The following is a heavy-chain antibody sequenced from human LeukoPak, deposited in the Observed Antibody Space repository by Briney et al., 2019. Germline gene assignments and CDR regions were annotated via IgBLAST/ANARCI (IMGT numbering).Heavy chain of an antibody. CDR2: IHGNGGT. Sequence: PGGSLRLSCSASGFSVAGIYMSWVRQAPGKGLQWVSVIHGNGGTDYAGSVRGRFTISRDNSKNTLHLQMDNLRAEDTAVYYCARGFHFYASGTYSGAFDYWGQGTLVTVSS. CDR1: GFSVAGIY. CDR3: ARGFHFYASGTYSGAFDY. J-gene: IGHJ4*02. V-gene: IGHV3-53*01. D-gene: IGHD3-10*01.